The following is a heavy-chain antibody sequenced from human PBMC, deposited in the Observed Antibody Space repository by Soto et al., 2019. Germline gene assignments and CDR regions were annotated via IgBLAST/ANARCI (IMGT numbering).Heavy chain of an antibody. V-gene: IGHV3-33*01. CDR3: ARDCAGYSGGWYQRGGFDY. Sequence: QVQLVESGGGVVQPGRSLRLSCAASGFTFSSYGMHWVRQAPGKGLEWVAVIWYDGSNKYYADSVKGRFTISRDNSENSLYLQMNSLRAGDTAVYYCARDCAGYSGGWYQRGGFDYWGQGTLVTVSS. CDR1: GFTFSSYG. D-gene: IGHD6-19*01. CDR2: IWYDGSNK. J-gene: IGHJ4*02.